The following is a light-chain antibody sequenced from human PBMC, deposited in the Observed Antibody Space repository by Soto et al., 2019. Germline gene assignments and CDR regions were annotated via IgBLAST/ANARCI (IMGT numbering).Light chain of an antibody. CDR3: GTWDSSLSAFV. CDR1: SSNVGSDY. V-gene: IGLV1-51*01. CDR2: DNN. J-gene: IGLJ1*01. Sequence: QSVLTQPASVSAAPGQKVTISCSGSSSNVGSDYVSWYQQLPGTAPKLLIYDNNKRPSGIPDRFSGSKSGTSATLGITGLQTGDEADYYCGTWDSSLSAFVFGTGTKVTVL.